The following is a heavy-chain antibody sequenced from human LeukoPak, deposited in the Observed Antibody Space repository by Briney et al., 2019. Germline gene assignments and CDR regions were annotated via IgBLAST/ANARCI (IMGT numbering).Heavy chain of an antibody. V-gene: IGHV3-7*01. Sequence: GGSLRLSCAASGFTFSSYWMSWVRQAPGNGLEWVANIKQDGSEKYYVDSVKGRFTISRDNAKNSLYLQMNSLRAEDTAVYYCARDRVSPRLPLDYWGQGTLVTVSS. CDR1: GFTFSSYW. J-gene: IGHJ4*02. CDR2: IKQDGSEK. CDR3: ARDRVSPRLPLDY.